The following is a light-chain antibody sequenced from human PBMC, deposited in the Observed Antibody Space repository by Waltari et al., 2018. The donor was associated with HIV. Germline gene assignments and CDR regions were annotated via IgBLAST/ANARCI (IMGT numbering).Light chain of an antibody. CDR3: MLFFRSSYL. CDR1: TGPVS. Sequence: QTVVTQEPSLTVAPGGTVTLTCGSVTGPVSPGQPPRPLFYRSDRRHSATPARFSASLVGDRATLTLSNVWPDDQADYFCMLFFRSSYLFGGGTRVTVL. J-gene: IGLJ2*01. CDR2: RSD. V-gene: IGLV7-43*01.